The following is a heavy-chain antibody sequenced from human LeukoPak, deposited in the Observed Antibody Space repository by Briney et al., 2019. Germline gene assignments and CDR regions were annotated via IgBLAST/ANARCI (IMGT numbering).Heavy chain of an antibody. J-gene: IGHJ4*02. CDR1: GFTFSSYS. Sequence: GGSLRLSCAASGFTFSSYSMNWVRQAPGKGLEWVSSISSSSSYIYYADSVKGRFTISRDNSKNTLYLQMNSLRAEDTAVYYCANWGRGQLNGWGQGTLVTVSS. V-gene: IGHV3-21*01. D-gene: IGHD7-27*01. CDR3: ANWGRGQLNG. CDR2: ISSSSSYI.